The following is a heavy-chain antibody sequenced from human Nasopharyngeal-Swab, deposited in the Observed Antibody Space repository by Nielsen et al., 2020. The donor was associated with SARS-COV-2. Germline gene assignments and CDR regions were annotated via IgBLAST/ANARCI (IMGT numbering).Heavy chain of an antibody. D-gene: IGHD3-9*01. Sequence: WIRQPPGKRLEWIGNIFYSGSDYYTPSLNGRATISVDTSKNQFSLNLDSVTAADTAIYYCVRVSVDTGYRWFDPWGQGTLVTVSS. J-gene: IGHJ5*02. CDR2: IFYSGSD. CDR3: VRVSVDTGYRWFDP. V-gene: IGHV4-39*07.